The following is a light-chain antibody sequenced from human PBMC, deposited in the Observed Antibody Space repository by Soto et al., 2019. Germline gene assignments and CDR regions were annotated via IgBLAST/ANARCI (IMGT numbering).Light chain of an antibody. Sequence: QSALTQPASVSGSPGQSITISCSGSSTDVGHPYNYVSWYQQYPGKAPKLLIFGVSNRPSGTSGRFSGSKSGNTASLTISGPQPGHEADDYCMSYIASTTTHWILGGGTKLTVL. CDR1: STDVGHPYNY. J-gene: IGLJ2*01. V-gene: IGLV2-14*03. CDR3: MSYIASTTTHWI. CDR2: GVS.